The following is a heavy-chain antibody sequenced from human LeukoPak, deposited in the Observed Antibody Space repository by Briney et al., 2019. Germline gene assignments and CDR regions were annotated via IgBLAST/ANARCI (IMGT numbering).Heavy chain of an antibody. Sequence: SVKVSCKASGGTFSSYAISWVRQAPGQGLEWMGGIIPSFGTANYAQKFQGRVTITADESTSTAYMELSSLRSEDTAVYYCAGRRTYYYDSSGYYPFDYWGQGTLVTVSS. CDR3: AGRRTYYYDSSGYYPFDY. CDR1: GGTFSSYA. D-gene: IGHD3-22*01. J-gene: IGHJ4*02. V-gene: IGHV1-69*13. CDR2: IIPSFGTA.